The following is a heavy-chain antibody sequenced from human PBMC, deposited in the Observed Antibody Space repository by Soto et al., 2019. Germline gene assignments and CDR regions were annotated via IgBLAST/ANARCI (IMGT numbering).Heavy chain of an antibody. CDR1: GGSISSGGYY. CDR2: IYYSGST. CDR3: ARPPDCLSLPYYFDY. J-gene: IGHJ4*02. Sequence: PSETLSLTCTVSGGSISSGGYYWSWIRQHPGKGLEWIGYIYYSGSTYYNPSLKSRVTISVDTSKNQFSLKLSSVTAADTAVYYCARPPDCLSLPYYFDYWGQGTLVTVSS. V-gene: IGHV4-31*03. D-gene: IGHD3-22*01.